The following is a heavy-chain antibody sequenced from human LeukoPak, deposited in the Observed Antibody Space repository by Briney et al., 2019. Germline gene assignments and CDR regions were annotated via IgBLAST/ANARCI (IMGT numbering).Heavy chain of an antibody. V-gene: IGHV3-23*01. CDR2: ISGSGGST. D-gene: IGHD6-19*01. Sequence: GGSLRLSCAASGFTFSSYAMSWVRQAPGKGLEWVSAISGSGGSTYYADSVKGRFTISRDNSKNTLYLQMNSLRAEDTAVYYCARDHSSGWFLDYWGQGTLVTVSS. CDR1: GFTFSSYA. CDR3: ARDHSSGWFLDY. J-gene: IGHJ4*02.